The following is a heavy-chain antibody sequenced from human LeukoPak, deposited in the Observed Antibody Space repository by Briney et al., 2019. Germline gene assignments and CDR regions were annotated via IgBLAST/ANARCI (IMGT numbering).Heavy chain of an antibody. CDR1: GGTFSSYA. J-gene: IGHJ3*02. D-gene: IGHD3-3*01. V-gene: IGHV1-69*13. Sequence: SVKVSCKASGGTFSSYAISWVRQAPGQGLEWMGGIIPIFGTANYAQKFQGRVTITADESTSTAYMELGSLRSEDTAVYYCAGSIQYDFWSGHFDIWGQGTMVTVSS. CDR2: IIPIFGTA. CDR3: AGSIQYDFWSGHFDI.